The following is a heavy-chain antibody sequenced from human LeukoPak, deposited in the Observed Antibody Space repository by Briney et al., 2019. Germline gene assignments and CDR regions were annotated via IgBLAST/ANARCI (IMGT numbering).Heavy chain of an antibody. V-gene: IGHV4-34*01. D-gene: IGHD5-18*01. CDR2: INHSGST. J-gene: IGHJ2*01. CDR1: GGSFSGYY. Sequence: SETLSLTCAVYGGSFSGYYWSWIRQPPGKGLEWIGEINHSGSTNYNPSLKSRVTISVDTSKNQFSLKLSSVTAADTAVYYCARGLKPRGYSYGWYIDLWGRGTLVTVSS. CDR3: ARGLKPRGYSYGWYIDL.